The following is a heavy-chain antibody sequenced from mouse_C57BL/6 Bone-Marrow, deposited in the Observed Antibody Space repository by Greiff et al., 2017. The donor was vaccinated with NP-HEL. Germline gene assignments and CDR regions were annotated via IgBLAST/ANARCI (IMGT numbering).Heavy chain of an antibody. J-gene: IGHJ4*01. D-gene: IGHD2-12*01. CDR3: ANYRYDAMDY. Sequence: EVKLVESGAELVRPGSSVKMSCKTSGYTFTSYGINWVKQRPGQGLEWIGYIYIGNGYTEYHEKFKGKATLTSDTSSSTAYKQLSSLSSEDSANYFSANYRYDAMDYWGQGTSVTVSS. CDR1: GYTFTSYG. V-gene: IGHV1-58*01. CDR2: IYIGNGYT.